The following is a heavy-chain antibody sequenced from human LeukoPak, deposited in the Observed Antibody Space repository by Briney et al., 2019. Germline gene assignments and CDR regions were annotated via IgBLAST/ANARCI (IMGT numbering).Heavy chain of an antibody. V-gene: IGHV3-30*18. CDR2: ISYDGSNK. Sequence: GRSLRLSCAASGFTFSSYAMHWVRQAPGKGLEWVALISYDGSNKYYADSVKGRFTISRDNSKNTVYLQMNSLRAEDTAVYYCAKDGRDGYNYPSHYFDYWSQGTLVTVSS. J-gene: IGHJ4*02. CDR1: GFTFSSYA. CDR3: AKDGRDGYNYPSHYFDY. D-gene: IGHD5-24*01.